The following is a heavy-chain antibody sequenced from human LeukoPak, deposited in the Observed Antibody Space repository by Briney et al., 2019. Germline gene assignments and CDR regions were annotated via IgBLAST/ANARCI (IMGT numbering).Heavy chain of an antibody. Sequence: PSQTLSLTCTVSGGSISSGSYYWSWTRQPAGKGLEWIGRIYTSGSTNYNPSLKSRVTISVDTSKNQFSLKLSSVTAADTAVYYCARDRRYCSSTSCYAFDIWGQGTMVTVSS. V-gene: IGHV4-61*02. CDR2: IYTSGST. J-gene: IGHJ3*02. CDR1: GGSISSGSYY. D-gene: IGHD2-2*01. CDR3: ARDRRYCSSTSCYAFDI.